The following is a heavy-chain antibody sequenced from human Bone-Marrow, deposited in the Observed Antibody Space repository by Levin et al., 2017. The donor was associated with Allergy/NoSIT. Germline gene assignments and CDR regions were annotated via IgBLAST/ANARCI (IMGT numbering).Heavy chain of an antibody. D-gene: IGHD1-26*01. Sequence: SETLSLTCTVSGDSISSSSYYWGWVRQPPGKGLEWIGSFYYSGNTFYNPSLQSRVTISVDTSKNQFSLQLRSVTAADTAWYYCATNSGSYLRYFDFWGQGSLVTVSS. J-gene: IGHJ4*02. CDR3: ATNSGSYLRYFDF. CDR1: GDSISSSSYY. CDR2: FYYSGNT. V-gene: IGHV4-39*01.